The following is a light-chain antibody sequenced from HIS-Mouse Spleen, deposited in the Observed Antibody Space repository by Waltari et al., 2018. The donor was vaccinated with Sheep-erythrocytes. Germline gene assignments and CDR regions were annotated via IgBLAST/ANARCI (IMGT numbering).Light chain of an antibody. J-gene: IGKJ2*01. CDR2: AAS. CDR1: QGISSY. V-gene: IGKV1-8*01. Sequence: AIRITQSPSSLSASTGDRVTITCRASQGISSYLAWYQQKPGKAPKLLIYAASTLQSGGPSRFSGSGSGTDFTLTISCLQSEDFATYYCQQYYSYPPYTLGQGTKLEIK. CDR3: QQYYSYPPYT.